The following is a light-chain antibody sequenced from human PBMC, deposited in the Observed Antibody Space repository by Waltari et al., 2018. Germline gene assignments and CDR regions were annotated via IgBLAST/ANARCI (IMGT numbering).Light chain of an antibody. CDR1: SSDIGAYSY. Sequence: QAALTQPASVSGSPGQSITISCTGTSSDIGAYSYVSWFQQHPGKPPKLMICGVSIRPSGVSNRFAGSKSGNTASLTISGLQAEDEADYYCSSFTDSRIYVFGSGTKVTVL. CDR2: GVS. J-gene: IGLJ1*01. CDR3: SSFTDSRIYV. V-gene: IGLV2-14*03.